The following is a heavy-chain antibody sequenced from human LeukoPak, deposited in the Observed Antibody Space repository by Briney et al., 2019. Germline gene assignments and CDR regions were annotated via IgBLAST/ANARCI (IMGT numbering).Heavy chain of an antibody. V-gene: IGHV3-48*04. CDR1: GFTFSSYS. Sequence: GGSLRLSCAASGFTFSSYSMNWVRQAPGKGLEWVSYISSSSSTIYYADSVKGRFTTSGDNAKNSLYLQMNSLRAEDTAVYYCARQPIAAAGRFDPWGQGTLVTVSS. J-gene: IGHJ5*02. D-gene: IGHD6-13*01. CDR2: ISSSSSTI. CDR3: ARQPIAAAGRFDP.